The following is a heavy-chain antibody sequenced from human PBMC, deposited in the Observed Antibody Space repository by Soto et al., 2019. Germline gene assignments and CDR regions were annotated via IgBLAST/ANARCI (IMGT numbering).Heavy chain of an antibody. D-gene: IGHD2-21*01. CDR2: IVPNVGTV. Sequence: QVQLVQSGPEVKKPGSSVKVSGNTSGGTLSSFITYHLNWVRQAPGQGPEWMGGIVPNVGTVNYAQRFQGRVTITADKYTGTSYMELNNLRSEDTALYYCARRDKIGFLRYLDSWGQGTLVTVS. J-gene: IGHJ4*02. CDR1: GGTLSSFITYH. V-gene: IGHV1-69*06. CDR3: ARRDKIGFLRYLDS.